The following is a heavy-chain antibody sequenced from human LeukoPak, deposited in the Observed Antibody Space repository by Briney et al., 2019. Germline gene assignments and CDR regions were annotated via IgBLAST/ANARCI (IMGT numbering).Heavy chain of an antibody. D-gene: IGHD3-10*01. CDR3: AREFTMVRGVTGWFDP. J-gene: IGHJ5*02. CDR1: GFTFSSYG. V-gene: IGHV3-30*02. CDR2: IRYDGSNK. Sequence: GGSLRLSCAASGFTFSSYGMHWVRQAPGKGLEWVAFIRYDGSNKYYADSVKGRFTISRDNSKNTLYLQMNSLRGEDTAVYYCAREFTMVRGVTGWFDPWGQGILVTVSS.